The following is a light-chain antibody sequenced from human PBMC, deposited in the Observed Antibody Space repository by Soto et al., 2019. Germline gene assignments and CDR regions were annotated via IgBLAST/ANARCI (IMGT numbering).Light chain of an antibody. J-gene: IGLJ2*01. CDR1: SSNIGNNY. V-gene: IGLV1-51*01. CDR2: DSN. Sequence: QSVLTQPPSVSAAPGQKVTISCSGSSSNIGNNYVSWYQQLPGTAPKLLIYDSNKRPSGIPDRFSGSKSGTSATLGITGLQTGDEADYYCGTWDSSLSVVFGGGTKLTVL. CDR3: GTWDSSLSVV.